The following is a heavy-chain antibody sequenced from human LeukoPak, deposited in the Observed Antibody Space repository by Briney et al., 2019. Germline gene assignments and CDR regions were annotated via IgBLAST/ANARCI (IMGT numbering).Heavy chain of an antibody. V-gene: IGHV3-23*01. CDR3: ARDRYCVSTNCPYDC. J-gene: IGHJ4*02. CDR2: IRGGGGSA. CDR1: GFTFSAYA. D-gene: IGHD2-2*01. Sequence: GGSLRLSCTASGFTFSAYAMMWVRQAPGKGPEWVSAIRGGGGSAFYADSVKGRFTISRDNSKYTLFLQMNSLRAEDTAVYYCARDRYCVSTNCPYDCWGQGTPVTVSS.